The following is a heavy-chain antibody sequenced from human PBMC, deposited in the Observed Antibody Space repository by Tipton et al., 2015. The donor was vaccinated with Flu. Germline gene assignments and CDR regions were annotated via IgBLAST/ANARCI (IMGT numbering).Heavy chain of an antibody. CDR2: IYYSGST. J-gene: IGHJ4*02. V-gene: IGHV4-31*03. CDR1: GGSISSGGYY. Sequence: TLSLTCTVSGGSISSGGYYWSWIRQHPGKGLEWIGYIYYSGSTYYNPSLKSRVTISVDTSKNQFSLKLSSVTAADTVVYYCAGSIGFGYYFDYWGQGTLVTASS. CDR3: AGSIGFGYYFDY. D-gene: IGHD3-10*01.